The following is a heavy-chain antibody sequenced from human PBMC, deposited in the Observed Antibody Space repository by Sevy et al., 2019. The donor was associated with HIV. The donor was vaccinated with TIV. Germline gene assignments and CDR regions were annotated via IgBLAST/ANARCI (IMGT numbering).Heavy chain of an antibody. CDR2: ISSGSSYI. V-gene: IGHV3-21*06. D-gene: IGHD6-13*01. Sequence: GGSLRLSCTASGFTFSGYTMNWVRQVPGKGLEWVSSISSGSSYIYYADSVKGRFTISRDNAKNSLYLQMNSLRAEDTGVYYCAGDRVSYSSSWHAFDIWGQGTMVTVSS. CDR1: GFTFSGYT. J-gene: IGHJ3*02. CDR3: AGDRVSYSSSWHAFDI.